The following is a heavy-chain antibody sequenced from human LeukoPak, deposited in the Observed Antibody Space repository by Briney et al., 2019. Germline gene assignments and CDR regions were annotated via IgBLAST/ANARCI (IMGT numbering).Heavy chain of an antibody. CDR1: GYSFSTFD. D-gene: IGHD4-11*01. CDR2: INPNSGGT. Sequence: WASVKVSCKASGYSFSTFDINWVRQAPGQGLEWMGWINPNSGGTNYAQKFQGWVTMTRDTSISTAYMELSRLRSDDTAVYYCAREIMTTVTTSQNLDYYGMDVWGQGTTVTVSS. J-gene: IGHJ6*02. V-gene: IGHV1-2*04. CDR3: AREIMTTVTTSQNLDYYGMDV.